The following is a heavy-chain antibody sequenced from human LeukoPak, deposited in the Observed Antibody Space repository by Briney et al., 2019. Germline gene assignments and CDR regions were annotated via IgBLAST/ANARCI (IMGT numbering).Heavy chain of an antibody. D-gene: IGHD2-21*01. CDR3: ARDGGIVYGMDV. V-gene: IGHV3-30*04. CDR1: GFTFSSYA. Sequence: PGGSLRLSCAASGFTFSSYAMHWIRQAPGKGLEWVAVISCDGSNKYYADSVKGRFTISRDNSKNTLYLQMNSLRAEDTAVYYPARDGGIVYGMDVWGQGTTVTVSS. J-gene: IGHJ6*02. CDR2: ISCDGSNK.